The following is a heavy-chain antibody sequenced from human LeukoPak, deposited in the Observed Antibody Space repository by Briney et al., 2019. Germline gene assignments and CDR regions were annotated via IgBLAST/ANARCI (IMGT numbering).Heavy chain of an antibody. D-gene: IGHD3-22*01. J-gene: IGHJ4*02. CDR3: ARDKEYYYDSSGWGYFDY. CDR2: ISSSSSYI. V-gene: IGHV3-21*01. CDR1: GFTFSSYS. Sequence: GGSLRLSCAASGFTFSSYSMNWVRQAPGQGLEWVSSISSSSSYIYYADSVKGRFTISRDNAKNSLYLQMNSLRAEDTAVYYCARDKEYYYDSSGWGYFDYWGQGTLVTVSS.